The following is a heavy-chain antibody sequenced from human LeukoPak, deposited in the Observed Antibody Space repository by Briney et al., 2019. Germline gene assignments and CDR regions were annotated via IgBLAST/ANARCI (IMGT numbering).Heavy chain of an antibody. Sequence: SETLSLTCTVSGGSISSYYWTWIRQPPGKRLEWIGFIHYTGSTNYNPSLKSRVTISVDTSKNQFSLKLNSVTAADTAVYYCARSSGSRYYIDYWGQGTLVTVSS. D-gene: IGHD1-26*01. CDR3: ARSSGSRYYIDY. V-gene: IGHV4-59*01. J-gene: IGHJ4*02. CDR1: GGSISSYY. CDR2: IHYTGST.